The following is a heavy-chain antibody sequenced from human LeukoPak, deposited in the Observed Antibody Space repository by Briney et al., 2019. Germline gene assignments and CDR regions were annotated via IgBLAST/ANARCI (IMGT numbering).Heavy chain of an antibody. Sequence: GGSLRLSCAASGFTFSSYAMSWIRQAPGKGLEWVSFISYDGSNTYYADSVKGRFTISRDNSKNTLYLQMNSLRAEDTAVYYCAGIGLLERRWFDTWGQGTMVTVSS. CDR2: ISYDGSNT. CDR3: AGIGLLERRWFDT. CDR1: GFTFSSYA. J-gene: IGHJ5*02. V-gene: IGHV3-30-3*01. D-gene: IGHD2-15*01.